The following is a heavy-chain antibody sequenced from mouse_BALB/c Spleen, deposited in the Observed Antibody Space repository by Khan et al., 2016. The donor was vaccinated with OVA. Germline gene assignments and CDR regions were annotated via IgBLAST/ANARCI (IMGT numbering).Heavy chain of an antibody. D-gene: IGHD2-1*01. J-gene: IGHJ3*01. V-gene: IGHV14-1*02. CDR2: IDPENGDT. CDR1: GFNIKDYY. Sequence: VRLQQSGAELVRPGALVKLSCKASGFNIKDYYMNWVKQRPEQGLEWIGWIDPENGDTMFDPKFQGKANITADTSSNTAYLQLNSLTSEDTAVYYCARRGYGNYWFAYWGQGTLVTVSA. CDR3: ARRGYGNYWFAY.